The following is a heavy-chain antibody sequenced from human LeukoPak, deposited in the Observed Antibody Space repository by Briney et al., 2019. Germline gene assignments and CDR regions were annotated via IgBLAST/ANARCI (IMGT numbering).Heavy chain of an antibody. J-gene: IGHJ4*02. D-gene: IGHD2-8*01. Sequence: GGSLRLSCAASGLTFSSHWMHWVRQAPGKGLVWVSRVNRDGSSTSYEDAVKGRFTISRDNAKNTLYLQMNSLRAEDTAVYYCARVGTNGVCSDYWGQGTLVTVSS. V-gene: IGHV3-74*01. CDR1: GLTFSSHW. CDR3: ARVGTNGVCSDY. CDR2: VNRDGSST.